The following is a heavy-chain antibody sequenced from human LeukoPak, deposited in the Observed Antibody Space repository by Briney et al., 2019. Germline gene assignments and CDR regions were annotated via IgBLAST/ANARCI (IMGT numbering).Heavy chain of an antibody. CDR1: GFTFSSYW. CDR2: INSDGSST. CDR3: AKGGATVIDY. J-gene: IGHJ4*02. D-gene: IGHD4-17*01. V-gene: IGHV3-74*01. Sequence: GGSLRLSCAASGFTFSSYWMHWVGQAPGKGLVWVSRINSDGSSTTSADSVKGRFTISRDNAKNTLYLQMNSLRAEDTAVYYCAKGGATVIDYWGQGTLVTVSS.